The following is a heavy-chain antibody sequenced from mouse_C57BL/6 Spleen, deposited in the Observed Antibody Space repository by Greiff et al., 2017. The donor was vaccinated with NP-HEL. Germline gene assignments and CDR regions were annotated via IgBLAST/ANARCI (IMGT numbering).Heavy chain of an antibody. CDR1: GYSITSGYY. D-gene: IGHD2-14*01. J-gene: IGHJ3*01. V-gene: IGHV3-6*01. CDR3: AKITMPYDEGFAY. CDR2: ISYDGSN. Sequence: EVKLVESGPGLVKPSQSLSLTCSVTGYSITSGYYWNWIRQFPGNKLEWMGYISYDGSNNYNPSLKNRISITRDTSKNQFFLKLNSVTTEDTATYYCAKITMPYDEGFAYWGQGTLVTVSA.